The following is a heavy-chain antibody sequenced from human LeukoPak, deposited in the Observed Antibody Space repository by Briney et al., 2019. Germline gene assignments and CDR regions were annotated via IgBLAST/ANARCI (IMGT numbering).Heavy chain of an antibody. V-gene: IGHV3-33*01. CDR1: GFNFKNYA. CDR3: GSDPPNSGYALDY. J-gene: IGHJ4*02. CDR2: IWSDENNK. D-gene: IGHD3-22*01. Sequence: GGFLRLSCAASGFNFKNYAMHWVRQAPGKGLEWVAFIWSDENNKYYADSVKGRFTISRDNSKNTLYLQMNSLRVEDTAVYYCGSDPPNSGYALDYWGQGTLVAVSS.